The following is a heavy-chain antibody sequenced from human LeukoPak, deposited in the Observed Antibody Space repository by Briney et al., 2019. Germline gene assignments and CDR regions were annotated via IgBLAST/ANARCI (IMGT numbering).Heavy chain of an antibody. Sequence: PSETLSLTCSVSGGSMFSYYWNWIRQSPGKGLEWIGFVYSNGMTTYNPSLRSRGTISIATSRNRFSLRLTSVTAADTATYYCTRRAYYDSSGYNPTAGYFDLWGRGTLVTVSS. V-gene: IGHV4-4*08. CDR1: GGSMFSYY. CDR3: TRRAYYDSSGYNPTAGYFDL. CDR2: VYSNGMT. D-gene: IGHD3-22*01. J-gene: IGHJ2*01.